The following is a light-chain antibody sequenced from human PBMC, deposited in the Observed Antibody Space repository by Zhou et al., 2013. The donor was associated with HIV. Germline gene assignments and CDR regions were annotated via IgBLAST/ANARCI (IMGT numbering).Light chain of an antibody. CDR1: QGISKW. Sequence: DIQMTQSPSSVSASVGDRITITCRASQGISKWLAWYQQKPGRAPKLLIYKASSLESGVPSRFSGSGSGTEFTLTISSLQPDDFATYYCQQYNSPPFTFGPGTKVDIK. V-gene: IGKV1-5*03. CDR2: KAS. CDR3: QQYNSPPFT. J-gene: IGKJ3*01.